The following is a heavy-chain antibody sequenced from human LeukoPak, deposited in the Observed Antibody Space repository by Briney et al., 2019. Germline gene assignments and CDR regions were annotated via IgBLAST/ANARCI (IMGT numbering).Heavy chain of an antibody. CDR1: GFTFSSYW. J-gene: IGHJ4*02. CDR2: INGDGSST. Sequence: GGSLRLSCAASGFTFSSYWMHWVRQAPGKGLVWVSRINGDGSSTTYVDSVMGRFTISRDNAKNTLCLQMNSVRAEDTAVYYCARGNIAAAGIHYWGQGTLVIVSS. D-gene: IGHD6-13*01. CDR3: ARGNIAAAGIHY. V-gene: IGHV3-74*01.